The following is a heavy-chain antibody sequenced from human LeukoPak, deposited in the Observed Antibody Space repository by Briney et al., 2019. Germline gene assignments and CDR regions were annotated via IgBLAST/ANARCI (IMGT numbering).Heavy chain of an antibody. Sequence: GGSLRLSCAASGFTFSSYSMNWVRQAPGRGLEWVSYISSSSSTIYYADSAKGRFTISRYNAMNSLYLQMNSLRAEDTAVYYCARIVGATTWYAFDIWGQGTMVTVSS. CDR3: ARIVGATTWYAFDI. D-gene: IGHD1-26*01. V-gene: IGHV3-48*01. CDR1: GFTFSSYS. CDR2: ISSSSSTI. J-gene: IGHJ3*02.